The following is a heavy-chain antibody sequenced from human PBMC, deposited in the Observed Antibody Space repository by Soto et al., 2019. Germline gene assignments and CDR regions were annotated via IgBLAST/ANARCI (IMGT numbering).Heavy chain of an antibody. CDR1: GFTFSNSV. D-gene: IGHD3-10*01. CDR3: AKMAWLGDPPGGDF. J-gene: IGHJ4*02. CDR2: ISATGTIS. Sequence: EVQLLGSGGGFIQPGGSLGLSCAASGFTFSNSVMAWVRQAPGKGLEWVSAISATGTISFYGDSVKGRFTVSRDNSKDTLYLHMGSLRADDTALYYCAKMAWLGDPPGGDFWGQGTLVTVSS. V-gene: IGHV3-23*01.